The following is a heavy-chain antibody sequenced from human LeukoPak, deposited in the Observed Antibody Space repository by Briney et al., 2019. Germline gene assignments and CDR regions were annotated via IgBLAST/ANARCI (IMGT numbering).Heavy chain of an antibody. CDR2: LSTSGAAT. Sequence: GGSLRLSCAASGFTFSSFSMNWVRQAPGKGLEWVSTLSTSGAATYYADSVKGRFTISRDNSKNTLYLQMNSLRAEDTAVYYCASVGATTDHDAFDIWGQGTMVTVSS. V-gene: IGHV3-23*01. D-gene: IGHD1-26*01. CDR1: GFTFSSFS. J-gene: IGHJ3*02. CDR3: ASVGATTDHDAFDI.